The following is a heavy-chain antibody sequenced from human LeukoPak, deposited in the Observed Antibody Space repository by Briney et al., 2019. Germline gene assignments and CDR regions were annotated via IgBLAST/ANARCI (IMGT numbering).Heavy chain of an antibody. D-gene: IGHD1-26*01. V-gene: IGHV1-69*05. CDR2: IIPIFGTA. CDR1: GGTFSSYA. Sequence: ASVKVSCKASGGTFSSYAISWVRQAPGQGLEWMGRIIPIFGTANYAQKFQGRVTITTDESTSTAYMKLSSLRSEDTAVYYCASRAKGGLDAFDIWGQGTMVTVSS. J-gene: IGHJ3*02. CDR3: ASRAKGGLDAFDI.